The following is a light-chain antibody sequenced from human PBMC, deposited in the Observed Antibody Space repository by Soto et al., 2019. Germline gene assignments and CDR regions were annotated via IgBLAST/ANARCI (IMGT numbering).Light chain of an antibody. CDR2: RNN. J-gene: IGLJ1*01. CDR1: SSNIGSTD. Sequence: QSVLTQPPSASGTPGQRVTISCSGSSSNIGSTDVYWYQQLPGTAPKLLIYRNNQRPSGVPDRFSGSKSDTSASLAISGLRSEEEADHYCAAWDDSLSVPYVFGTGTKLTVL. V-gene: IGLV1-47*01. CDR3: AAWDDSLSVPYV.